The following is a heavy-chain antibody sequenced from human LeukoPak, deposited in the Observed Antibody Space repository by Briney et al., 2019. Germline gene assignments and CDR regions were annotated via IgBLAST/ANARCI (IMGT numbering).Heavy chain of an antibody. Sequence: GGSLRLSCAASGFTFSSYSMNWVRQAPGKGLEWVSSISSSSYIYYADSVKGRSTISRDNAKNSLYLQMNSLRAEDTAVYYCARDNWGCSSTSCYEDYWGQGTLVTVSS. V-gene: IGHV3-21*01. CDR1: GFTFSSYS. J-gene: IGHJ4*02. CDR3: ARDNWGCSSTSCYEDY. D-gene: IGHD2-2*01. CDR2: ISSSSYI.